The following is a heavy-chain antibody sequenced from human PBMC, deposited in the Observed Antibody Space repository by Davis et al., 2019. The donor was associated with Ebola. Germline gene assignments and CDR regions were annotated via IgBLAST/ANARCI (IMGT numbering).Heavy chain of an antibody. J-gene: IGHJ5*02. D-gene: IGHD6-19*01. CDR3: AREPDPLYSSGYNWFDP. CDR2: ISSSSSYT. Sequence: GGSLRLSCAASGFTFSSYSMNWVRQAPGKGLEWVSSISSSSSYTNYADSVKGRFTISRDNAKNSLYLQMNSLRAEDTAVYYCAREPDPLYSSGYNWFDPWGQGTLVTVSS. CDR1: GFTFSSYS. V-gene: IGHV3-21*01.